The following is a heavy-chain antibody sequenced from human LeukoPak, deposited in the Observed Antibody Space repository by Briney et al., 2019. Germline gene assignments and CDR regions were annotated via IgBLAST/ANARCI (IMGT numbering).Heavy chain of an antibody. V-gene: IGHV4-34*01. CDR3: ARQERYYYGSGSPTPFDP. D-gene: IGHD3-10*01. J-gene: IGHJ5*02. CDR1: GGSFSGYY. CDR2: INHSGST. Sequence: SETLSLTCAVYGGSFSGYYWSWIRQPPGKGLEWIGEINHSGSTNYNPSLKSRVTISVDTSKNQFSLKLSPVTAADTAVYYCARQERYYYGSGSPTPFDPWGQGTLVTVSS.